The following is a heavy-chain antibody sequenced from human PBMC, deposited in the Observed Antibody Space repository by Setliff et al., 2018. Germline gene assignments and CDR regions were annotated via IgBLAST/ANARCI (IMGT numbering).Heavy chain of an antibody. J-gene: IGHJ5*02. CDR3: ARHKVIKKEFIRLTWFDP. D-gene: IGHD3-10*01. V-gene: IGHV4-61*09. CDR1: GTSISTGPYY. Sequence: SETLSLTCTVSGTSISTGPYYWTWIRQSAERGLEWIGQIFSRGSMNYRPSLSSRVTISADTSSNQFSLNLNSVTAADTAVYYCARHKVIKKEFIRLTWFDPWGQGTPVTVSS. CDR2: IFSRGSM.